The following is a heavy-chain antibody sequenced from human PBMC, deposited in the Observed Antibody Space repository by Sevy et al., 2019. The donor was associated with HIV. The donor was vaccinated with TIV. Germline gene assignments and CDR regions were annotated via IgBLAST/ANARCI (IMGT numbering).Heavy chain of an antibody. CDR1: GFTFRNYA. J-gene: IGHJ4*02. D-gene: IGHD3-10*01. CDR3: AKYYYGSGSQGWYFDY. CDR2: ISGSAYST. Sequence: GGSLRLSCAASGFTFRNYAMSWVRQAPGKGLEWVSAISGSAYSTYYADSVKGRFTISRDNSKNPLFLQMNSLRAEDTAVYYCAKYYYGSGSQGWYFDYWGQGTLVTVSS. V-gene: IGHV3-23*01.